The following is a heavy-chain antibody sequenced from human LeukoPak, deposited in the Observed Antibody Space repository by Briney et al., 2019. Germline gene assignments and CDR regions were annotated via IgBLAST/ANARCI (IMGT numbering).Heavy chain of an antibody. Sequence: SETLSLTCTVSGGSISNYYWNWIRQPPGKGLEWIGFIYSSGTTNYNPSLKSRLSFSIDTSKNQFSLKLTSMTAADTAVYYCARFSAPGGARLFDYWGQGTLVTVSS. J-gene: IGHJ4*02. CDR1: GGSISNYY. V-gene: IGHV4-59*01. CDR3: ARFSAPGGARLFDY. D-gene: IGHD2-15*01. CDR2: IYSSGTT.